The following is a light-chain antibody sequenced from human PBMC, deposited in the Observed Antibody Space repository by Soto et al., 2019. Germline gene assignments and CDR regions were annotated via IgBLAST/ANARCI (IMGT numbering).Light chain of an antibody. J-gene: IGKJ2*01. V-gene: IGKV1-6*01. CDR2: SVS. CDR3: LQANTFPYT. CDR1: QGIRND. Sequence: AIQMTQSPSSLSASVGDRVTITCRASQGIRNDLGWYQQKPGKAPKVLIYSVSSLESGVPSRFSGSGSGTDFTLTISSLQPEDFATYYCLQANTFPYTFGQGTKLEIK.